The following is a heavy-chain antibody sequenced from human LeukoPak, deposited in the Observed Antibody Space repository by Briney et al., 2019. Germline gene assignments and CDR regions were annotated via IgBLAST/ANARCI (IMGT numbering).Heavy chain of an antibody. CDR2: IYPGDSDT. CDR1: GYSFTSYW. J-gene: IGHJ4*02. Sequence: GASLQISFKGSGYSFTSYWIGWVRQMPGKGLEWMGIIYPGDSDTRYSPSFQGQVTISADKSISTAYLQWSSLKASDTAMYYCARPYYDSSGYYYIWGQGTLVTVSS. D-gene: IGHD3-22*01. V-gene: IGHV5-51*01. CDR3: ARPYYDSSGYYYI.